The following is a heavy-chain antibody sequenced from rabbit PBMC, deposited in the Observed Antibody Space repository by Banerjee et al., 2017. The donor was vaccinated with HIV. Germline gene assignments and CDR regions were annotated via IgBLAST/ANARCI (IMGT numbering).Heavy chain of an antibody. CDR3: ARGGSNTYWTYNL. CDR2: INTSSGNT. D-gene: IGHD4-2*01. Sequence: QEQVVESGGGLVKPEGSLTLTCTASGFSFSNKYVMCWVRQAPGKGLEWIACINTSSGNTVYASWAKGRFTISKTSSTVDLKMTSLTAADTATYFCARGGSNTYWTYNLWGPGTLVTVS. CDR1: GFSFSNKYV. J-gene: IGHJ4*01. V-gene: IGHV1S45*01.